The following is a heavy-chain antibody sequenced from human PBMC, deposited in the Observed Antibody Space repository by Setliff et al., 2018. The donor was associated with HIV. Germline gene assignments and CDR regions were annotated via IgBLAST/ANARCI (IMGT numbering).Heavy chain of an antibody. Sequence: PSETLSLTCTVSGASMRGHYWNWVRQPPGKGLEWIGYIYDSGSTNYNPSLKSRVTISVDTARNQFSLKLSSVTAADTAVYYCASQPAYSTDWYPPGYFDFWGQGTLVTVS. CDR1: GASMRGHY. V-gene: IGHV4-59*08. CDR3: ASQPAYSTDWYPPGYFDF. J-gene: IGHJ4*02. CDR2: IYDSGST. D-gene: IGHD6-19*01.